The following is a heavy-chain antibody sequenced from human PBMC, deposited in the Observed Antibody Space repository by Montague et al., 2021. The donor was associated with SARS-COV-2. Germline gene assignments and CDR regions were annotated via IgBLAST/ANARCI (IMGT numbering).Heavy chain of an antibody. Sequence: SETLSLTCAVSGGSINCYYWSWIRQPPGKGLEWIGYIYYSWSTIYNPSLKSRATISIATSKNQPPLKLNSVTAADTAVYYCAGRPIPSYSCGWYLFYYAMAVWGQGTTVTVSS. D-gene: IGHD6-19*01. CDR3: AGRPIPSYSCGWYLFYYAMAV. CDR2: IYYSWST. J-gene: IGHJ6*02. V-gene: IGHV4-59*01. CDR1: GGSINCYY.